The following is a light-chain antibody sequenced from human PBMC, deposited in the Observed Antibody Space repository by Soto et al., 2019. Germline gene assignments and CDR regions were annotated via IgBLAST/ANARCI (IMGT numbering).Light chain of an antibody. V-gene: IGLV2-11*01. CDR2: DVN. CDR3: CSYADTYTWV. Sequence: QSVLTQPRSVSGSPGQSVTISCTGTSRDVGGYNYVSWYQHHPGRAPRLMIYDVNKRPSGVPDRFSGSKSGNTASLTISGLQAEDEADYYCCSYADTYTWVFGGGTKLTVL. CDR1: SRDVGGYNY. J-gene: IGLJ3*02.